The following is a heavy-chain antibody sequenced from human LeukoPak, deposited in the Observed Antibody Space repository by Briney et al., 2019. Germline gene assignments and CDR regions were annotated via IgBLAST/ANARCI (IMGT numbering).Heavy chain of an antibody. J-gene: IGHJ6*02. V-gene: IGHV5-51*01. CDR1: GYSFTSYW. Sequence: ASVKISCKGSGYSFTSYWIGWVRQMPGKGLEWMGIIYPGDSDTRYSPSFQGQVTISADKSISTAYLQWSSLKASDTAMYYCARHPAMVRGVFYYYYGMDVWGQGTTVTVSS. D-gene: IGHD3-10*01. CDR3: ARHPAMVRGVFYYYYGMDV. CDR2: IYPGDSDT.